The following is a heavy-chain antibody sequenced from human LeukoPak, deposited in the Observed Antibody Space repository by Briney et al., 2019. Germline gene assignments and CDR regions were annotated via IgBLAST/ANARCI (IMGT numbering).Heavy chain of an antibody. V-gene: IGHV3-23*01. Sequence: GGSLRLSCAASGFKFTNYAMHWVRQAPGKGLEWVSTIGGSGVTKFYADSVAGRFTISRNNSNNALFLQMNNLRAEDMAIYYCARGASSWEYTTFDVWGQGAIVTVSS. CDR3: ARGASSWEYTTFDV. D-gene: IGHD6-13*01. CDR1: GFKFTNYA. J-gene: IGHJ3*01. CDR2: IGGSGVTK.